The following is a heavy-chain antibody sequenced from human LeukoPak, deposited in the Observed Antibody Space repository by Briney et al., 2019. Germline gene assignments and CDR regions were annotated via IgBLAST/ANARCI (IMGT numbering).Heavy chain of an antibody. CDR3: AREVEIYDSSGYYLYFDY. CDR1: GYTFTSYY. CDR2: INPSGGST. V-gene: IGHV1-46*01. J-gene: IGHJ4*02. D-gene: IGHD3-22*01. Sequence: ASVKVSCKASGYTFTSYYMHWVRQAPGQGLEWMGIINPSGGSTSYAQKFQGRVTMTRDTSTSTVYMELSSLRSDDTAVYYCAREVEIYDSSGYYLYFDYWGQGTLVTVSS.